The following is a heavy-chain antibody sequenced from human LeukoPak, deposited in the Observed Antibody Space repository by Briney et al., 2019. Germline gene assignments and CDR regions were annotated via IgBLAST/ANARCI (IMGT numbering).Heavy chain of an antibody. D-gene: IGHD1-26*01. CDR1: GFTFRDYT. CDR2: IRKKADGGTP. CDR3: TTDPPTRY. Sequence: PGRSLRLSCTGSGFTFRDYTMTLIRQAPGKGLEWVSFIRKKADGGTPEYAASVKGRFTISRDDSKSIAYLQMNSLKTDDTAVYYCTTDPPTRYWGQGTLVSVSS. J-gene: IGHJ4*02. V-gene: IGHV3-49*03.